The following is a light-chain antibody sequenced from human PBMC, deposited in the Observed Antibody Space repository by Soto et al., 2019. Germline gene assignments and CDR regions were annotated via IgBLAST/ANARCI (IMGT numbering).Light chain of an antibody. CDR1: QSVSSN. Sequence: EIVMTQSPATLSVSPGERATLSCRASQSVSSNLAWYHQKPGQAPRLIIYDASTRATGIPARLSGSGSGTEFTLTISSLQSEDSAVYYCQQYNDGLTFGGGTKVEIK. J-gene: IGKJ4*01. V-gene: IGKV3-15*01. CDR2: DAS. CDR3: QQYNDGLT.